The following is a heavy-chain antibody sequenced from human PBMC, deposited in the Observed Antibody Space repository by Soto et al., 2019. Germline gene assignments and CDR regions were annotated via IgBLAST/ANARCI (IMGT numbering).Heavy chain of an antibody. D-gene: IGHD3-16*02. V-gene: IGHV4-59*01. CDR2: TYHRGST. Sequence: SETLSLTCSVSGVSIISYFWSWIRQPPGRGLEWIGYTYHRGSTNYSPSLKSRVAISLDTSENQFSLKVNSVTAADTAVYYCARIGGYHGPLDYWGQGTPVTVSS. J-gene: IGHJ4*02. CDR1: GVSIISYF. CDR3: ARIGGYHGPLDY.